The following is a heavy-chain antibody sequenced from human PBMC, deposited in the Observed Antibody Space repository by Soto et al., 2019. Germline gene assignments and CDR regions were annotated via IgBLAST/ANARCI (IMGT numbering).Heavy chain of an antibody. D-gene: IGHD3-22*01. J-gene: IGHJ4*02. CDR1: GFTFSVYA. Sequence: GESLKISCSASGFTFSVYAMHWVRQAPGKGLEYVSSISTNGGSTHYAVSVKGRFTISRDNSKNTQYLQMSSLRADDTAVYYCVKGEYYYDNSGYYPFDYWGQGTLVTVSS. CDR3: VKGEYYYDNSGYYPFDY. CDR2: ISTNGGST. V-gene: IGHV3-64D*06.